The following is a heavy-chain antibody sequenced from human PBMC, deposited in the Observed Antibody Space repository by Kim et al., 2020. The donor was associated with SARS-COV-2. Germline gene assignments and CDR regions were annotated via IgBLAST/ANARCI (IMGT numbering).Heavy chain of an antibody. CDR2: IYPGDSDT. CDR3: ARRSPLSGALRYYYYGMDV. Sequence: GGSLKISCKGSGYSFTSYWIGWVRQMPGKGLEWMGIIYPGDSDTRYSPSFQGQVTISADKSISTAYLQWSSLKASDTAMYYCARRSPLSGALRYYYYGMDVWGQGTTVTVSS. CDR1: GYSFTSYW. V-gene: IGHV5-51*01. J-gene: IGHJ6*02.